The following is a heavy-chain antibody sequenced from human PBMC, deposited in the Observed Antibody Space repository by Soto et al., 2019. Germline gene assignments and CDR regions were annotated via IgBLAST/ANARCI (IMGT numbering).Heavy chain of an antibody. V-gene: IGHV3-23*01. CDR2: ISGSGGST. CDR3: AKLGVVVVAEPPNAFDI. J-gene: IGHJ3*02. D-gene: IGHD2-15*01. Sequence: GGSLRLSCAASGFTFSSYAMSWVRQAPGKGLGWVSAISGSGGSTYYADSVKGRFTISRDNSKNTLYLQMNSLRAEDTAVYYCAKLGVVVVAEPPNAFDIWGQGTMVTVSS. CDR1: GFTFSSYA.